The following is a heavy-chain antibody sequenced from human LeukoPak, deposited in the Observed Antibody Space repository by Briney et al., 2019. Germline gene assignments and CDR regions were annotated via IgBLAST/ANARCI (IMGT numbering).Heavy chain of an antibody. D-gene: IGHD3-9*01. Sequence: SETLSLTCAVYGGSFSGYYWSWIRQPPGKGLEWIGEINHSGSTNYNPSLKSRVTISVDASKNQFSLKLSSVTAADTAVYYCAKSMELRYFDWLLKPFDYWGQGTLVTVSS. V-gene: IGHV4-34*01. CDR3: AKSMELRYFDWLLKPFDY. CDR1: GGSFSGYY. CDR2: INHSGST. J-gene: IGHJ4*02.